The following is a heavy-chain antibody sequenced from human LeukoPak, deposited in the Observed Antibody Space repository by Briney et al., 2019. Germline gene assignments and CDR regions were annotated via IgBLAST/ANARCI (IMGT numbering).Heavy chain of an antibody. V-gene: IGHV3-30*04. Sequence: GGSLRLSCAASGFTFSSYAMHWVRQAPGKGLEWVAAISSDGSNKYYADSVKGRFTISRDNSKNTLYLQMNSLRAEDTAVYYCARDQSWILRNNRDAFDIWGQGTMVTVSS. CDR1: GFTFSSYA. D-gene: IGHD4-17*01. J-gene: IGHJ3*02. CDR3: ARDQSWILRNNRDAFDI. CDR2: ISSDGSNK.